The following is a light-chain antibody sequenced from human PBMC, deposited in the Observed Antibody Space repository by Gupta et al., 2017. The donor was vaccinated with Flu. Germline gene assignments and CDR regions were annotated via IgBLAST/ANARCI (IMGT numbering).Light chain of an antibody. CDR2: VAS. Sequence: MSCRTSPSMLHSSVYSYLDWYLQKPGQAPRLLIYVASNRASGIPARFSGSGSGTEFTLVINSLESEDFGVYYCIQDYTRPTTFGPGTKVEIK. V-gene: IGKV2-28*01. J-gene: IGKJ1*01. CDR3: IQDYTRPTT. CDR1: PSMLHSSVYSY.